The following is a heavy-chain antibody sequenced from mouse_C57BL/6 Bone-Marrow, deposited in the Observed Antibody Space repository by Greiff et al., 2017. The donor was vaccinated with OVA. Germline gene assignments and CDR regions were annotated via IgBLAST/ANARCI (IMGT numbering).Heavy chain of an antibody. CDR2: IRSKSNNYAT. Sequence: EVHLVESGGGLVQPKGSLKLSCAASGFIFNTYAMNWVRQAPGKGLEWVARIRSKSNNYATYYADSVKDRFTISRDDSESMLYLQMNNLKTEDTAMYYCVRHYPFAYWGQGTLVTVSA. V-gene: IGHV10-1*01. CDR3: VRHYPFAY. J-gene: IGHJ3*01. CDR1: GFIFNTYA.